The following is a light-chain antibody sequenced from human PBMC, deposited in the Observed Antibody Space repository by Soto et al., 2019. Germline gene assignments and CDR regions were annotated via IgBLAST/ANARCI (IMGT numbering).Light chain of an antibody. CDR2: PAS. CDR1: QSIRSY. CDR3: QQSYSSPPT. Sequence: DIQLTQSPSSLSPSVGDRITLSCRASQSIRSYLNCYQQKPGKAPKLLIFPASSFQSGVPSRFSGSRSGPAFTLTISSLQPEDFATYSCQQSYSSPPTFAQGTRWIS. V-gene: IGKV1-39*01. J-gene: IGKJ1*01.